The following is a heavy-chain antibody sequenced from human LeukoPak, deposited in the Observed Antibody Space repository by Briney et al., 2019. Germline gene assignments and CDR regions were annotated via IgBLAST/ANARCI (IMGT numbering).Heavy chain of an antibody. CDR3: SRRPYYYGMDV. Sequence: SETLSLTCTVSGGSVSSSSYYWGWIRQPPGKGLEWIGRIYYSGTTYYNPSLKDRVAISVDTSKNQFSLRLTSVSAADTAVYFCSRRPYYYGMDVWGQGTTVTV. CDR1: GGSVSSSSYY. V-gene: IGHV4-39*01. J-gene: IGHJ6*02. CDR2: IYYSGTT.